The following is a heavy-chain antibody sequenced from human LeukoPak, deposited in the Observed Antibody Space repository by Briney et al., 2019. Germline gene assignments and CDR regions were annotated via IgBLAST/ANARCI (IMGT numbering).Heavy chain of an antibody. CDR3: AKGYCSSSSCPMDV. D-gene: IGHD2-2*01. J-gene: IGHJ6*04. CDR1: GFTFSSYA. V-gene: IGHV3-30*04. Sequence: PGGSLRLSCAASGFTFSSYAMHWVRQAPGKGLEWVAVISYDGSNKYYADSVKGRFTISRDNSKNTLYLQMNSLRAEDTAVYYCAKGYCSSSSCPMDVWGKGTTVTVSS. CDR2: ISYDGSNK.